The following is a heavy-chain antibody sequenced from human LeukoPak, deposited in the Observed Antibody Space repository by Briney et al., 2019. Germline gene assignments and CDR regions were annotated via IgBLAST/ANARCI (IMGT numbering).Heavy chain of an antibody. V-gene: IGHV1-46*01. CDR1: GYTFTSYD. D-gene: IGHD1-20*01. CDR2: INPSGGST. Sequence: GASVKVSCKASGYTFTSYDINWVRQAPGQGLEWMGIINPSGGSTSYAQKFQGRVTMTRDTSTSTVYMELSSLRSEDTAVYYCARVGSLNSFDIWGQGTMVTVSS. J-gene: IGHJ3*02. CDR3: ARVGSLNSFDI.